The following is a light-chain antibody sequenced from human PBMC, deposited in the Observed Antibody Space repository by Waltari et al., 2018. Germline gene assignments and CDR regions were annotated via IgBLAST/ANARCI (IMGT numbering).Light chain of an antibody. Sequence: QAVMTQPPPSPGAPGRRVITSCTGSGSNIGGRAVNLYQQLPGRPPKLVIYSTDQRPSGFTSRFSGSRSGTSSSLAISGLQSEDEAQYYWASRDDRLNGVVFGGGTKLTVL. CDR3: ASRDDRLNGVV. CDR1: GSNIGGRA. CDR2: STD. J-gene: IGLJ2*01. V-gene: IGLV1-44*01.